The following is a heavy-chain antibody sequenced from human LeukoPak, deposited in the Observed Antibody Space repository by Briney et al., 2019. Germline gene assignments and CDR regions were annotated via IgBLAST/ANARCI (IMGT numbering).Heavy chain of an antibody. CDR1: GFTFSSYW. V-gene: IGHV3-7*05. J-gene: IGHJ4*02. CDR2: IKQDGSVE. CDR3: ARIGYSSSSFDF. D-gene: IGHD6-6*01. Sequence: GGSLRLSCAAAGFTFSSYWMSWVRQAPGKGLEWVANIKQDGSVEYYVVSVKGRFTISRDNAKESLYLQMNSLRAEDTAVYYCARIGYSSSSFDFWGQGTLVTVSS.